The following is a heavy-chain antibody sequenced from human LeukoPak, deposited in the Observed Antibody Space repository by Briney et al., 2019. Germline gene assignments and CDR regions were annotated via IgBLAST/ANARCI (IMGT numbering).Heavy chain of an antibody. CDR1: GFTFSSYS. CDR3: GYHRRYYYYGMDV. V-gene: IGHV3-21*01. Sequence: PGGSLRLSCAASGFTFSSYSMNWVRQAPGKGLDWVSSISSSSSYIYYADSVKGRFTISRDNAKNSLYLQMNSLRAEDTAVYWSGYHRRYYYYGMDVWGQGTTVTVSS. J-gene: IGHJ6*02. CDR2: ISSSSSYI. D-gene: IGHD3-3*01.